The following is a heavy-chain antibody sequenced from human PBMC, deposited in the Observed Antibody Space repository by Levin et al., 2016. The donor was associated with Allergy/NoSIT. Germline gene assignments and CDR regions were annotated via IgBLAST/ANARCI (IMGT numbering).Heavy chain of an antibody. J-gene: IGHJ4*02. CDR3: ARGTYYSDSSGPGGY. V-gene: IGHV3-11*01. D-gene: IGHD3-22*01. Sequence: WIRQPPGKGLEWVSYISSSGSTTYYADSVKGRFTISRDNAKNSLYLQMSSLRAEDTAVYYCARGTYYSDSSGPGGYWGQGTLVTVSS. CDR2: ISSSGSTT.